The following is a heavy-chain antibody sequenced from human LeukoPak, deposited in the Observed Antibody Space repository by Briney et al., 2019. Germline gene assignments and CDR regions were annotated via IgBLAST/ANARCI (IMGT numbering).Heavy chain of an antibody. Sequence: GGSLRLSCAASGFTVSSNYMSWVRQAPGKGLEWVSVIYSGGSTYYADSVKGRFTISRDNFKNTLYLQMNNLRAEDTAVYYCARESMIVVAATLAHAFDIWGQGTMVTVSS. CDR3: ARESMIVVAATLAHAFDI. V-gene: IGHV3-53*01. J-gene: IGHJ3*02. CDR2: IYSGGST. CDR1: GFTVSSNY. D-gene: IGHD3-22*01.